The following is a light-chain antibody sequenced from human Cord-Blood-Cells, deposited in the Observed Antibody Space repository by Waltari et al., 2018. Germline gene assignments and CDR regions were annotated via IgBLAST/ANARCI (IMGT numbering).Light chain of an antibody. CDR2: AAS. V-gene: IGKV1-39*01. J-gene: IGKJ2*01. Sequence: DIQMTQSPSSLSASVGDRVTITCRASQSISSYLNWYQQKPGKAPKLLSYAASSLQSGVPSMFSGSGAGTDATLTISSLQPEDFATYYCQQSYSTPYTFGQGTKLEIK. CDR1: QSISSY. CDR3: QQSYSTPYT.